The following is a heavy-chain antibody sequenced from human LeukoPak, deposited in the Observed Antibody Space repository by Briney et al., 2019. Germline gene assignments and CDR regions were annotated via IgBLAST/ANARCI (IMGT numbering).Heavy chain of an antibody. CDR1: GGSMSPYH. J-gene: IGHJ4*02. CDR3: ARAVSGRFDY. V-gene: IGHV4-59*08. D-gene: IGHD6-19*01. Sequence: NASETLSLTCTVSGGSMSPYHWGWIRQPPGKGLEWTGYIYYSGSTNYNPSLKSRVTISVDTSKNQFFLKLSSVTAADTAIYYCARAVSGRFDYWGQGTLVTVSS. CDR2: IYYSGST.